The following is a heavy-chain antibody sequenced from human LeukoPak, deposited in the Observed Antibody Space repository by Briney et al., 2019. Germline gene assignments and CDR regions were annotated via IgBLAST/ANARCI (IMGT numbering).Heavy chain of an antibody. J-gene: IGHJ4*02. CDR1: GYTFTSYY. Sequence: ASVKVSCKASGYTFTSYYMHRVRQAPGQGLEWMGRVNPSSGIANYAQRFQGRVTMTRDTSISTAYMELSGLTSDDTALNYRARGNARSWYFLYWGQGTLVTVSS. CDR2: VNPSSGIA. CDR3: ARGNARSWYFLY. D-gene: IGHD6-13*01. V-gene: IGHV1-2*06.